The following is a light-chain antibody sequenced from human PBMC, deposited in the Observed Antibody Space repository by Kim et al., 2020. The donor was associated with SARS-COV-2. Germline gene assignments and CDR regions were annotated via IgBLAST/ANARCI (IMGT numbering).Light chain of an antibody. Sequence: SPGERATRSCRASQNVNSSLAWYQQKQGQPPRLLIYGAASRATGIPARFSGSGSGTEFTLTISSLQSEDFAVYYCQQYNNWPPAYTFGQGTKLEI. V-gene: IGKV3-15*01. CDR2: GAA. CDR1: QNVNSS. J-gene: IGKJ2*01. CDR3: QQYNNWPPAYT.